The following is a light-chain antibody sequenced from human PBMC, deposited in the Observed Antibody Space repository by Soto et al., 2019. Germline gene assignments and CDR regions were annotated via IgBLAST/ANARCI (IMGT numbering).Light chain of an antibody. Sequence: DIPMTQSPSTLSASVGDRVTITCRASQSISNCLAWYQQKPVKAPKLLIYDASSLESGVPSRFSGSGSGTDFTLTISSLQPDDFATYYCQQYNSYLYTFGQGTKLEIK. CDR2: DAS. CDR3: QQYNSYLYT. V-gene: IGKV1-5*01. J-gene: IGKJ2*01. CDR1: QSISNC.